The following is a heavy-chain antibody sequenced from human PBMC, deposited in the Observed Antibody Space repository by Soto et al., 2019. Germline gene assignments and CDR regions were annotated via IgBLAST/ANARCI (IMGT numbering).Heavy chain of an antibody. CDR1: GFTFSSYA. Sequence: EVQLLESGGGLVQPGGSLRLSCAASGFTFSSYALTWVRQAPGKGLEWVSSISGSGGTTYYADSVKGRFTISRDNSENTLNLQMNSLTAEDTAIYYCAKDGGGGCYIGCWFDPWGQGTLVTVSS. V-gene: IGHV3-23*01. CDR2: ISGSGGTT. CDR3: AKDGGGGCYIGCWFDP. J-gene: IGHJ5*02. D-gene: IGHD2-15*01.